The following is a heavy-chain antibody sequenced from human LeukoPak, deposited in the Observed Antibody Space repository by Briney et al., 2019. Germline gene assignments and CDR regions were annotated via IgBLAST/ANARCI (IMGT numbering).Heavy chain of an antibody. CDR1: GFTFSSYA. J-gene: IGHJ3*02. CDR2: ISYDGSNK. D-gene: IGHD5-12*01. V-gene: IGHV3-30*04. CDR3: ARALGIGYEANAFDI. Sequence: GRSLRLSCAASGFTFSSYAMHWVRQAPGKGLEWVAVISYDGSNKYYADSVKGRFTISRDNSKNTLYLQMNSPRAEDTAVYYCARALGIGYEANAFDIWGQGTMVTVSS.